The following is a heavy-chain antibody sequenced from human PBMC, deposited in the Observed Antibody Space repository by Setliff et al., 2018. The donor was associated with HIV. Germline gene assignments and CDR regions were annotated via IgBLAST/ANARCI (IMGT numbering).Heavy chain of an antibody. D-gene: IGHD6-6*01. Sequence: TSETLSLTCNVSGGSISSGNYYWSWIRLPAGKGLEWVGHIYYSGSTNYNPSLKSRVTISVDTSKNQFSLKLSSVTAADAAVYYCARSNELIAARYFDYWGQGTLVTVSS. V-gene: IGHV4-61*09. CDR3: ARSNELIAARYFDY. CDR1: GGSISSGNYY. CDR2: IYYSGST. J-gene: IGHJ4*02.